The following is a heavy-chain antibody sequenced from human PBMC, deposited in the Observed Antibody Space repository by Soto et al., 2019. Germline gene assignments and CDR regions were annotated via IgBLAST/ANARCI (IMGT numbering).Heavy chain of an antibody. D-gene: IGHD3-10*01. CDR2: IYYSGRT. J-gene: IGHJ4*02. CDR3: ARESRGDTRCFDY. Sequence: QVQLQESGPGLVKPSETLSLTCTVSGGSISSYYWSWIRQPPGKGLEGIGYIYYSGRTNYNPSLNSRVTVSVDPSKNQVPLKLSSVPAADTAVYSGARESRGDTRCFDYWGQGTLVTVSS. CDR1: GGSISSYY. V-gene: IGHV4-59*01.